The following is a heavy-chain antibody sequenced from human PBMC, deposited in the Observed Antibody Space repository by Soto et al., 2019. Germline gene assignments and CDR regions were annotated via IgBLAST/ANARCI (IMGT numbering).Heavy chain of an antibody. V-gene: IGHV4-31*03. J-gene: IGHJ4*02. CDR2: IYYSGST. CDR1: GGSISSGGYY. D-gene: IGHD6-6*01. CDR3: ARARIQYSSSSGFDY. Sequence: SETLSLTCTVSGGSISSGGYYWSWIRQHPGKGLEWIGYIYYSGSTYYNPSLKGRVTISVDTSKNQFSLKLSSVTAADTAVYYCARARIQYSSSSGFDYWGQGTLVTVSS.